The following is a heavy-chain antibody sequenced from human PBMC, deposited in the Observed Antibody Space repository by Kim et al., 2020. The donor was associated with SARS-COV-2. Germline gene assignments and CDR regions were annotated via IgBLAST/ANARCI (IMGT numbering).Heavy chain of an antibody. CDR1: GFPFTNYF. J-gene: IGHJ4*02. V-gene: IGHV1-46*01. D-gene: IGHD6-25*01. CDR3: AREAALIAAPQKNFDY. Sequence: ASVKVSCKASGFPFTNYFMHWVRQAPGQGLEWMGTINPSGVFTLFTQKYQGRVIITKDTSTSTVYMEVSSLRSEDTAVYFCAREAALIAAPQKNFDYWGQGTLVTVSS. CDR2: INPSGVFT.